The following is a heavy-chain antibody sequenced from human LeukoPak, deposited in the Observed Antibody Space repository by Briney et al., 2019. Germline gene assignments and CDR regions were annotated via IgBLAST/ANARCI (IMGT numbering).Heavy chain of an antibody. V-gene: IGHV3-23*01. CDR1: GFTFGSYG. CDR2: ISPSGDRT. D-gene: IGHD3-22*01. CDR3: AIMHGYYDGSGYWVQ. Sequence: QTGGSLRLSCAASGFTFGSYGMSWVRQAPGKGLEWVSFISPSGDRTSNADSVEGRFTISRDNPRDTLYLQMNSLRDEDTAGYYCAIMHGYYDGSGYWVQWGQGTLVTVSS. J-gene: IGHJ4*02.